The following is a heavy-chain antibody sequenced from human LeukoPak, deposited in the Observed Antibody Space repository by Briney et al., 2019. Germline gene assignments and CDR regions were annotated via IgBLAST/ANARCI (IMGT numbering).Heavy chain of an antibody. CDR3: ARDNVRVADIVVVPAAIVNWFDP. D-gene: IGHD2-2*01. Sequence: ASVKVSCKASGYTFTGYYMHWVRQAPGQGLEWMGWINPNSGGTNYAQKFQGRVTMTRDTSISTAYMELSRPRSDDTAVYYCARDNVRVADIVVVPAAIVNWFDPWGQGTLVTVSS. CDR1: GYTFTGYY. CDR2: INPNSGGT. J-gene: IGHJ5*02. V-gene: IGHV1-2*02.